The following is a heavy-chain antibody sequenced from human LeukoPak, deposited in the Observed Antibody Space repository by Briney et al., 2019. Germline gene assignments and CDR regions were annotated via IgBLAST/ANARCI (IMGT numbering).Heavy chain of an antibody. Sequence: SETLSLTCAVYGGSFSGYYWSWIRQPPGKGLEWIGEINHSGSTNYNPSLKSRVTISVDTSKNQFPLKLSSVTAAETAVYYCARGGGGYLTNNWFDPWGQGTLVTVSS. CDR1: GGSFSGYY. D-gene: IGHD1-1*01. J-gene: IGHJ5*02. V-gene: IGHV4-34*01. CDR3: ARGGGGYLTNNWFDP. CDR2: INHSGST.